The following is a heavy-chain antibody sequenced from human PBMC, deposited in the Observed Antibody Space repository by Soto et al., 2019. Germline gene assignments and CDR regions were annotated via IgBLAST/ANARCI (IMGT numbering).Heavy chain of an antibody. V-gene: IGHV3-21*01. Sequence: EVQLVESGGGLVKPGGSLRLSCAASGFTFSSYSMNWVRQAPGKGLEWVSSISSSSSYIYYADSVKGRFTISRDNAKNSLYLQMNSLRAEDTAVYYCARDRRGYYGSGSYEHAFDIWGQGTMVTVSS. CDR2: ISSSSSYI. CDR1: GFTFSSYS. CDR3: ARDRRGYYGSGSYEHAFDI. J-gene: IGHJ3*02. D-gene: IGHD3-10*01.